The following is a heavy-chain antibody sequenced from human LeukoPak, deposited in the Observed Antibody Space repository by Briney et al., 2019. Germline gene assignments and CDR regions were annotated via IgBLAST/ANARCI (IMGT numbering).Heavy chain of an antibody. CDR1: GGSISSGGYY. CDR3: ARRMPAGTVDY. J-gene: IGHJ4*02. V-gene: IGHV4-31*11. D-gene: IGHD6-19*01. CDR2: IYYSGST. Sequence: PSETLSLTCAVSGGSISSGGYYWSWIRQHPGKGLEWIGYIYYSGSTYYNPSLKSRVSISVDTSKNQFSLKLGSVTAADTAVYYCARRMPAGTVDYWGQGTLVTVSS.